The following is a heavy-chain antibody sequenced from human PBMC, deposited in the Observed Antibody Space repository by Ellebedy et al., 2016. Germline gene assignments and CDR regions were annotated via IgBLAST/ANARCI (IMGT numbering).Heavy chain of an antibody. V-gene: IGHV3-23*01. CDR2: ISSAGSP. CDR3: AKCRHSTGCLLDS. CDR1: GFTFSGFA. Sequence: GGSLRLSYAASGFTFSGFAMSWVRQAPGKGLEWVSTISSAGSPNYADPVRGRFTISRDSSKDTLYLEMDSLRADDTAICYCAKCRHSTGCLLDSWGQGTLVTVSS. D-gene: IGHD6-19*01. J-gene: IGHJ4*02.